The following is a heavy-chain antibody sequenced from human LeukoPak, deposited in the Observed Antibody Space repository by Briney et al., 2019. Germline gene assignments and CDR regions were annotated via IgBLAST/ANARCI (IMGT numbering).Heavy chain of an antibody. D-gene: IGHD5-18*01. Sequence: GGSLRLPCAASGLSLTTHGMHWVRQAPGKGLEWVAVIWYDGSNKYYADSVKGRFTISRDNSKNTLYLQMNSLRAEDTAVYYCASVYSYGWFDYWGQGTLVTVSS. CDR1: GLSLTTHG. CDR3: ASVYSYGWFDY. J-gene: IGHJ5*01. CDR2: IWYDGSNK. V-gene: IGHV3-33*01.